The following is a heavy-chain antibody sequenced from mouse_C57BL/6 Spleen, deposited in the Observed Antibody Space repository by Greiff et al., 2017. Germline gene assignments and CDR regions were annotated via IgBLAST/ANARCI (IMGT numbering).Heavy chain of an antibody. CDR2: IDPETGGT. CDR3: TRKDVPRGFDY. CDR1: GYTFTDYE. V-gene: IGHV1-15*01. Sequence: LVESGAELVRPGASVTLSCKASGYTFTDYEMHWVKQTPVHGLEWIGAIDPETGGTAYNQKFKGKAILTADKSSSTAYMELRSLTSEDSAVYYCTRKDVPRGFDYWGQGTTLTVSS. J-gene: IGHJ2*01.